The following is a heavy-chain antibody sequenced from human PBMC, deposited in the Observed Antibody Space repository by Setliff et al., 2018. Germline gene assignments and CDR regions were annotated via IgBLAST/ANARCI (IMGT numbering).Heavy chain of an antibody. V-gene: IGHV4-59*11. CDR3: ARDILLGRVQTAMVSETPGY. CDR1: GGSISSHY. D-gene: IGHD5-18*01. CDR2: IYYSGRT. J-gene: IGHJ4*02. Sequence: PSETLSLTCTVSGGSISSHYWSWIRQPPGKGLEWIGSIYYSGRTNYNPSLKSRVTISVDTSKNQSSLKLSSVTAADTAVYYCARDILLGRVQTAMVSETPGYWGQGTLVTVSS.